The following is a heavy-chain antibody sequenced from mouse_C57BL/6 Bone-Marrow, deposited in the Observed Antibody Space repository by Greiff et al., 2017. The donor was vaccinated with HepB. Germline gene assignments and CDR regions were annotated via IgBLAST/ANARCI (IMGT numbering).Heavy chain of an antibody. D-gene: IGHD1-1*01. Sequence: LQESGPELVKPGASVKISCKASGYAFSSSWMNWVKQSPGKGLEWIGRIYPGDGDTNYNGKFKGKATLTADKSSSTAYMQLSSLTSEDSAVYFCARRVYYYGSSYWYVDVWGTGTTVTVSS. V-gene: IGHV1-82*01. J-gene: IGHJ1*03. CDR1: GYAFSSSW. CDR2: IYPGDGDT. CDR3: ARRVYYYGSSYWYVDV.